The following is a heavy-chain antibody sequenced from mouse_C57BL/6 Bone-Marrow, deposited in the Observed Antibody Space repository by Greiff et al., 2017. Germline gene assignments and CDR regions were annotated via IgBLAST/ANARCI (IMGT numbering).Heavy chain of an antibody. D-gene: IGHD1-1*01. J-gene: IGHJ3*01. V-gene: IGHV5-6*01. Sequence: EVQLKESGGDLVKPGGSLKLSCAASGFTFSSYGMSWVRQTPDKRLEWVATLSSGGSYTYYPDSVKGRFTISRDNAKNTLYLQMSSLKSEDTAMYYCARPYYGSSGFAYWGQGTLVTVSA. CDR2: LSSGGSYT. CDR1: GFTFSSYG. CDR3: ARPYYGSSGFAY.